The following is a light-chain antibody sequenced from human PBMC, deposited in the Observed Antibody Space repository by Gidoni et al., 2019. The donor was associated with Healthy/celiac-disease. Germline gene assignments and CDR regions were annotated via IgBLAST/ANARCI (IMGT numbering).Light chain of an antibody. CDR2: GAS. CDR1: QSVSSN. J-gene: IGKJ2*01. CDR3: QQYNNWPLYT. Sequence: EIVMTQSPATLSVSPGDRATLSCRASQSVSSNLAWYQQKPGQTPRLLLYGASTRATGIPARFSGSGSGTEFTLSISSLQSEDFAVYYCQQYNNWPLYTFGQGTKLEIK. V-gene: IGKV3-15*01.